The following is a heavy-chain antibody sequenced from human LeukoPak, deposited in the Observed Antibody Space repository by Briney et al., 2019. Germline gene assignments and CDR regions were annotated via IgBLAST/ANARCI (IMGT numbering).Heavy chain of an antibody. J-gene: IGHJ4*02. CDR3: ASSGLTTAGTVSY. CDR2: IYHSGST. Sequence: SETLSLTCTVSGGSISSYYWSWIRQPPGKGLEWIGYIYHSGSTNNNLSLQSRVTISVDTSKNQFSLKLSSVTAADTAVYYCASSGLTTAGTVSYWGQGTLVTVSS. D-gene: IGHD6-13*01. V-gene: IGHV4-59*01. CDR1: GGSISSYY.